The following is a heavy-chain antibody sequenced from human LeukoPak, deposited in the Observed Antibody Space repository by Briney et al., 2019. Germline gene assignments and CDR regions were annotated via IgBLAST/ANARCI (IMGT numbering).Heavy chain of an antibody. D-gene: IGHD2-2*01. CDR3: ASHCSSTSCYGVDY. CDR2: ISYDGSNK. Sequence: GSLRLSCAASGFTFSNYFMHWVRQAPGKGLEWVAVISYDGSNKYYADSVKGRFTISRDNSKNTLYLQMNSLRAEDTAVYYCASHCSSTSCYGVDYWGQGTLVTVSS. CDR1: GFTFSNYF. J-gene: IGHJ4*02. V-gene: IGHV3-30*03.